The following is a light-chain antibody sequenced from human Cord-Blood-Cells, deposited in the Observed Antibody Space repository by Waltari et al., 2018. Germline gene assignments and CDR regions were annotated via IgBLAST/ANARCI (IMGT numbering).Light chain of an antibody. V-gene: IGKV1-39*01. J-gene: IGKJ1*01. CDR1: QSISSY. CDR3: QQSYSTPPT. Sequence: DIQMTQSTSSLSASVGDRVTITCRASQSISSYLNWYQQKPGKAPKLLIYAASSLQSGVPSRFSGSGSGTDFTLTISSLQPEDFATYYCQQSYSTPPTFGQGT. CDR2: AAS.